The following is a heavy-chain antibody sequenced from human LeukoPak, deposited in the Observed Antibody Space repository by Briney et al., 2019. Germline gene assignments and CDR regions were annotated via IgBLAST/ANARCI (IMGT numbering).Heavy chain of an antibody. J-gene: IGHJ5*02. CDR2: IYPGDSDT. Sequence: GESLKISCKGSGYSFTSYWIGWVRQMPGKGLEWMGIIYPGDSDTRYSSSFQGQVTISADKSISTAYLQWSSLKASDSAMYYCARSQHGSGSYYTNWFDPWGQGTLVTVSS. CDR3: ARSQHGSGSYYTNWFDP. V-gene: IGHV5-51*01. CDR1: GYSFTSYW. D-gene: IGHD3-10*01.